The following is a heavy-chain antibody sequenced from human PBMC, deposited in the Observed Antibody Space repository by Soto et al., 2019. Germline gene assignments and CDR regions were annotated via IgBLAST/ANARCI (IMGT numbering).Heavy chain of an antibody. CDR3: AKGAAAGIDAFDI. V-gene: IGHV3-9*01. J-gene: IGHJ3*02. Sequence: GGSLRLSCAASGFTFDDYAMHWVRQAPGKGLEWVSGISWNSGSIGYADSVKGRFTISRDNAKNSLYLQMNSLRAEDTALYYCAKGAAAGIDAFDIWGQGTMVTVSS. CDR1: GFTFDDYA. CDR2: ISWNSGSI. D-gene: IGHD6-13*01.